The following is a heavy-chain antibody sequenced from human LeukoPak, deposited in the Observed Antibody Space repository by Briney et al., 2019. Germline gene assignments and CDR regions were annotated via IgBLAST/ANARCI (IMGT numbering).Heavy chain of an antibody. Sequence: ASVEVSCKAFGYTFTTYYMHWVRQAPGQGLEWMGVINPSGGGTTYAQKFQGRVTMTRDTSTSTVYMDLSSLRSEDTAVYYCARDLAVAGTGNFDYWGQGTLVTVSS. CDR3: ARDLAVAGTGNFDY. J-gene: IGHJ4*02. CDR2: INPSGGGT. CDR1: GYTFTTYY. D-gene: IGHD6-19*01. V-gene: IGHV1-46*01.